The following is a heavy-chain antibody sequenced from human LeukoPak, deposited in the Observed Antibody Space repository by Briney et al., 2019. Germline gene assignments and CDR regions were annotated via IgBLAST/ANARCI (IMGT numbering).Heavy chain of an antibody. CDR1: GFTFSSYW. CDR2: INTDGSST. CDR3: ARDPGYYDSAKNWFDP. D-gene: IGHD3-22*01. V-gene: IGHV3-74*01. Sequence: PGGSLRLSCAASGFTFSSYWMHWVRQAPGKGLVWASRINTDGSSTSYADSVKGRFTISRDNAKNTLYLQMNSLRAEDTAVYYCARDPGYYDSAKNWFDPWGQGTLVTVSS. J-gene: IGHJ5*02.